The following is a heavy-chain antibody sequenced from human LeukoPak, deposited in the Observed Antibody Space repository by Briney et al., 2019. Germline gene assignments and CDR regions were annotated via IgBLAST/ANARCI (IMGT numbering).Heavy chain of an antibody. V-gene: IGHV4-39*01. CDR3: ARLTLEWLSYFDY. Sequence: SETLSLTCTVYGGSISSSCFYWGWLRQPPGKGLEWIGSIYYSGSTYYNPSLKSRVTISVDTSKNQFSLKLSSVTAADTAVYYCARLTLEWLSYFDYWGQGTLVTVSS. CDR1: GGSISSSCFY. J-gene: IGHJ4*02. CDR2: IYYSGST. D-gene: IGHD3-3*01.